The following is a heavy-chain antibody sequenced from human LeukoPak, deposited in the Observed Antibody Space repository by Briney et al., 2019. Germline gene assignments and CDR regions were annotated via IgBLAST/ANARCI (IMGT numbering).Heavy chain of an antibody. CDR2: MNPNSGNT. CDR3: ARYYSDSSGYYSLTN. J-gene: IGHJ4*02. V-gene: IGHV1-8*01. D-gene: IGHD3-22*01. Sequence: ASVKVSCKASGYTFTSYDINWVRQATGQGLEWMGWMNPNSGNTGYAQKLQGRVTMTRNTSISTAYMELSSLRSEDTAVYYCARYYSDSSGYYSLTNWGQGTLVTVSS. CDR1: GYTFTSYD.